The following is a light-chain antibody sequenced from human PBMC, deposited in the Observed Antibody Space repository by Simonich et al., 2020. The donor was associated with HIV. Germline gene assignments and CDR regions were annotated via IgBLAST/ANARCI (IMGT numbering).Light chain of an antibody. CDR2: WAT. V-gene: IGKV4-1*01. J-gene: IGKJ2*01. CDR3: QQYYDTPYT. Sequence: DIVMTQSPDSLALSLGERATINCKSGQSVLYSYNNKNYLAGYQQKPGQPPKMLIYWATAREPGVPERLSGSGSGNDFTLTIRSRQAVDVALYYCQQYYDTPYTFGQGTKLA. CDR1: QSVLYSYNNKNY.